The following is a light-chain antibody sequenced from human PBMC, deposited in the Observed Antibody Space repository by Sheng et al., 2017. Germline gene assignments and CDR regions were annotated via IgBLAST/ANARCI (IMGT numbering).Light chain of an antibody. V-gene: IGLV3-21*02. CDR1: DVGSNN. J-gene: IGLJ3*02. CDR3: QVWDTSRSPRVV. Sequence: SSVLTQPPSVSVAPGQTASITCGGNDVGSNNVHWYQQKPGQAPVLVVYDDYDRPSGIPERFSGSNSGNTATLTISRVEAGDEAAYYCQVWDTSRSPRVVFGGGTKLTVL. CDR2: DDY.